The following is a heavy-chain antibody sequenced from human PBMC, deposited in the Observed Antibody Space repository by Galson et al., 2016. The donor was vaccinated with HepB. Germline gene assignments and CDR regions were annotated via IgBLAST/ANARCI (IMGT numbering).Heavy chain of an antibody. Sequence: QSGAEVKKPGESLKISCKASGYSFTVFWIGWVRQMPGKGLELMGIIYPGNSHTIYSPTFQGQVTISADKSITTAYLQWNTLRASDTAMYYCAAQGGTSFDYWGHGTLVTVSS. CDR3: AAQGGTSFDY. CDR1: GYSFTVFW. CDR2: IYPGNSHT. V-gene: IGHV5-51*01. J-gene: IGHJ4*01. D-gene: IGHD2-2*01.